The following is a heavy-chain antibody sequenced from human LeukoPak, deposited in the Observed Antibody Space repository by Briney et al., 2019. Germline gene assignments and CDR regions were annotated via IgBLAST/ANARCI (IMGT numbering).Heavy chain of an antibody. CDR2: INPNSGGT. CDR3: AREGYDSSGHRFDY. J-gene: IGHJ4*02. V-gene: IGHV1-2*02. D-gene: IGHD3-22*01. Sequence: ASVKVSCKASGYTFTGYYMHWVRQAPGQGLEWMGWINPNSGGTNYAQKVQGRATMTTDTSTSTAYMELRSLRSDDTAVYYCAREGYDSSGHRFDYWGQGTLVTVSS. CDR1: GYTFTGYY.